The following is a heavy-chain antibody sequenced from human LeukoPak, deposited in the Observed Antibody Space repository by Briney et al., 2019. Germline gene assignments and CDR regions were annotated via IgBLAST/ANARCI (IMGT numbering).Heavy chain of an antibody. CDR1: GGTFSGYA. J-gene: IGHJ5*02. CDR3: GSGSYYNWFDP. D-gene: IGHD3-10*01. V-gene: IGHV1-69*05. Sequence: ASVKVSCKASGGTFSGYAISWVRQAPGQGLEWMGRIIPIFGTANYAQKFQGRVTITTDESTSTAYMELSSLRSEDTAVYYCGSGSYYNWFDPWGQGTLVTVSS. CDR2: IIPIFGTA.